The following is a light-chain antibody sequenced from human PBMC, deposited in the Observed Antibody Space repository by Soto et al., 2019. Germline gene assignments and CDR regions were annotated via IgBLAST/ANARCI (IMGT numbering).Light chain of an antibody. Sequence: EIVMTQSPATLSVSPGERATLSCRASQSVSSTLAWYQQKPGQAPRLLIYDASTRATGIPARFSGSGSGTEFTLTISSLQSEDFAVYYGEQSNNWRWKFGRRTNVEIK. CDR3: EQSNNWRWK. V-gene: IGKV3-15*01. CDR2: DAS. J-gene: IGKJ1*01. CDR1: QSVSST.